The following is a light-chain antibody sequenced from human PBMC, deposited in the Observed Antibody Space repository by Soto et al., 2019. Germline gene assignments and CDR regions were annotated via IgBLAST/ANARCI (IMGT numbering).Light chain of an antibody. V-gene: IGKV1-5*03. Sequence: DIQMTQSPSTLSASVGDRVTITCRASQSISSWLAWYQQKPGKAPKLLIYQASSLETGVPSRFSGCASGTFFTLNISSLQPDDCATYFCQQYKIYPYTFGQETKVEIK. CDR3: QQYKIYPYT. J-gene: IGKJ2*01. CDR2: QAS. CDR1: QSISSW.